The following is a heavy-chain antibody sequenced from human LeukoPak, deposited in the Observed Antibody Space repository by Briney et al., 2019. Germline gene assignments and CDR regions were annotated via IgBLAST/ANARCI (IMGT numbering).Heavy chain of an antibody. V-gene: IGHV3-23*01. D-gene: IGHD1-1*01. CDR1: GFTFSSHH. Sequence: PGGSLRLSCAASGFTFSSHHMSWFRQGPGKRLEWVAAIGITVGDPYHSGSVNRRFTISRDNSKNTLYLQMNSLRAEDTAVYYCAREDPTVVLSLDYWGQGTLVTVSS. CDR3: AREDPTVVLSLDY. J-gene: IGHJ4*02. CDR2: IGITVGDP.